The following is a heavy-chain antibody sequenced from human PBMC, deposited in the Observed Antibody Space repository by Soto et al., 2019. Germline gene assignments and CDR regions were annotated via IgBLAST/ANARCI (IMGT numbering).Heavy chain of an antibody. Sequence: VQLLESGGGLVQPGGSLRLSCAASGFTFTSYAMTWVRQAPGKGLEWVSLITGGGDSTYYADSVKGRFTISRDNSKNTLYLQMNSLRAEDTAVYYCAKAGGSSWGTEYFQHWGQGTLVTVSS. CDR2: ITGGGDST. D-gene: IGHD6-6*01. J-gene: IGHJ1*01. CDR1: GFTFTSYA. CDR3: AKAGGSSWGTEYFQH. V-gene: IGHV3-23*01.